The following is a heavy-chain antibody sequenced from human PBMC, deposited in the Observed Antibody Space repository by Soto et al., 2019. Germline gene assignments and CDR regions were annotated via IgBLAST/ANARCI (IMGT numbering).Heavy chain of an antibody. CDR3: ARSPVYYYDSSGYSH. Sequence: PGGSLRLSCAASGFTFSSYWMSWVRQAPGKGLEWVANIKQDGSEKYYVDSVKGRFTISRDNAKNSLYLQMNSLRAEDTAVYYCARSPVYYYDSSGYSHWGQGTLVTVSS. CDR2: IKQDGSEK. D-gene: IGHD3-22*01. J-gene: IGHJ4*02. CDR1: GFTFSSYW. V-gene: IGHV3-7*01.